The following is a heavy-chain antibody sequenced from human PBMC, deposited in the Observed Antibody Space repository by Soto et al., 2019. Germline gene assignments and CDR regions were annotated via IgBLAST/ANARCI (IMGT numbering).Heavy chain of an antibody. CDR2: IIPIFGTA. CDR1: GATFSSYA. CDR3: ARVEATPEDYYYYGMDV. J-gene: IGHJ6*02. Sequence: SVKVSCKASGATFSSYAISGVRQAPGQGLEWMGGIIPIFGTANYAQKFQGRVTITADESTSTAYMELSSLRSEDTAVYYCARVEATPEDYYYYGMDVWCQGTTVTVSS. V-gene: IGHV1-69*13.